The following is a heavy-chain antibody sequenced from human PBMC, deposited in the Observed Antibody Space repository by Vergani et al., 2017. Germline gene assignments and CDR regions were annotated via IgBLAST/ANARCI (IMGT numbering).Heavy chain of an antibody. V-gene: IGHV3-23*01. Sequence: LHLLDSAQNLFQPGGSLRLSCGASGFTFSSYAMTWVRLAPGKGMQWVSAISGSGGNTFYTDSVKGRFTISRDNSKDTLYLQMNSLRVEDTAIYYCAKARDPNCKGGNCYSYYYGLDLWGQGTTVTVSS. CDR2: ISGSGGNT. CDR3: AKARDPNCKGGNCYSYYYGLDL. J-gene: IGHJ6*02. CDR1: GFTFSSYA. D-gene: IGHD4-23*01.